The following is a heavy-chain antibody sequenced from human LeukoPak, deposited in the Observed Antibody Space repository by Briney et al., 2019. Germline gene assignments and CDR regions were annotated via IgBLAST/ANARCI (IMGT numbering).Heavy chain of an antibody. CDR3: ARSQTTVAFDY. D-gene: IGHD6-19*01. V-gene: IGHV6-1*01. CDR2: AYFRSQWYN. J-gene: IGHJ4*02. CDR1: GDSVSRDRVA. Sequence: TSQTLSLTCAISGDSVSRDRVAWHWIRQSPSKGLEWLGRAYFRSQWYNDYAVSVQSRISINPDTSKNQFSLQLSSVTAEDTAVYYCARSQTTVAFDYWGQGSLVTVSS.